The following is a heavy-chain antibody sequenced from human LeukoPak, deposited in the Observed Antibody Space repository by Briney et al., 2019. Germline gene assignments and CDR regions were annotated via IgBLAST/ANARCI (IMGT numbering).Heavy chain of an antibody. CDR2: IYSGGST. D-gene: IGHD2-21*02. J-gene: IGHJ4*02. Sequence: GGSLRLSCAASGFTVSSNYMSWVRQAPGKGLEWVSVIYSGGSTYYADSVKGRFTISRDNSKNTLYLQMNSLRAEDTAVYYCARVPELSYCGGDCFLRAPFDYWGQGTLVTVSS. CDR1: GFTVSSNY. V-gene: IGHV3-66*01. CDR3: ARVPELSYCGGDCFLRAPFDY.